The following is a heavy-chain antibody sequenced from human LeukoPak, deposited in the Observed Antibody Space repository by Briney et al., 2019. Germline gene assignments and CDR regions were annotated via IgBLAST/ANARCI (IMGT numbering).Heavy chain of an antibody. CDR1: GYTFTSYD. CDR2: INPNSGNT. D-gene: IGHD3-10*01. Sequence: ASVKVSCKASGYTFTSYDINWVRQATGERLEWMGWINPNSGNTGYAQKFQGRVTITRNTSMSTAYMELSSLRSEDTAVYYCARGVLTAGLSYYYYMDVWGKGNTVTVSS. V-gene: IGHV1-8*03. CDR3: ARGVLTAGLSYYYYMDV. J-gene: IGHJ6*03.